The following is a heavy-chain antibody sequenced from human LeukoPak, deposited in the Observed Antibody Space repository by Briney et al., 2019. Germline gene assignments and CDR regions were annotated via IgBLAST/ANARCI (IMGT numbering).Heavy chain of an antibody. D-gene: IGHD2-2*02. V-gene: IGHV1-2*02. Sequence: EASVKVSCKASGYTFTSYGISWVRQAPGQGLEWMGWINPNSGGTNYAQKFQGRVTMTRDTSISTAYMELSRLRSDDTAVYYCARAADDVVVPAAISLGYWGQGTLVTVSS. CDR3: ARAADDVVVPAAISLGY. J-gene: IGHJ4*02. CDR2: INPNSGGT. CDR1: GYTFTSYG.